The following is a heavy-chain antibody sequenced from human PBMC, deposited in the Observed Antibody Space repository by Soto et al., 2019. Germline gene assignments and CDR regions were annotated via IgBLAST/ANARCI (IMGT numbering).Heavy chain of an antibody. CDR3: AKGHSSGWSYYYYGMDV. CDR2: INTDGSST. D-gene: IGHD6-19*01. V-gene: IGHV3-74*01. J-gene: IGHJ6*02. CDR1: GLTFSSYW. Sequence: GGSLRLSCAASGLTFSSYWMHWVRQAPGKGLVWVSRINTDGSSTTYADSVKGRFTISRDNTKNTLYLQMNSLRVEDTAVYYCAKGHSSGWSYYYYGMDVWGQGTTVTVSS.